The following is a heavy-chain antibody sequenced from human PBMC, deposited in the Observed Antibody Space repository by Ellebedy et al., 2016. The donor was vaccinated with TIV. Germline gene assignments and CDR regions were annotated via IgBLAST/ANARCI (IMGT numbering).Heavy chain of an antibody. J-gene: IGHJ4*02. V-gene: IGHV3-11*01. CDR3: AGKGPNSAAFDY. D-gene: IGHD4/OR15-4a*01. Sequence: GGSLRLSCAASGFSFSDFYMTWVRQAPGKGLEWVSYISGSTSTIFYADSVKGRFTISRDNAKNSLYLQMNSLRAEDTALYYCAGKGPNSAAFDYWGQGTLVIVSS. CDR1: GFSFSDFY. CDR2: ISGSTSTI.